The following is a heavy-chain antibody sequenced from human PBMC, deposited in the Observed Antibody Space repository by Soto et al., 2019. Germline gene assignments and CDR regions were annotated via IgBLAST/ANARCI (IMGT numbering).Heavy chain of an antibody. V-gene: IGHV6-1*01. D-gene: IGHD1-7*01. CDR1: GDSVSSNRAA. Sequence: PSPTLSLPCVISGDSVSSNRAAWNWVRQSPSRGLEWLGRTYYRSKWKNDYALSVNSRITINPDTSKNQFSLQLNSVTPEDTAVYFCVRGPARTFDFSGQGPLLTGS. J-gene: IGHJ4*02. CDR2: TYYRSKWKN. CDR3: VRGPARTFDF.